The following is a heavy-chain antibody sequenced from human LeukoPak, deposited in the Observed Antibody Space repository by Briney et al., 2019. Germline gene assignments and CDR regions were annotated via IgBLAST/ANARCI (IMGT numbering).Heavy chain of an antibody. CDR3: ARGPFGNFFTLYYFDY. V-gene: IGHV4-59*01. J-gene: IGHJ4*02. CDR1: GGSISSYY. CDR2: IYYNVST. Sequence: SETLSLTRTVSGGSISSYYWSWIRQPPGKGLEWIGYIYYNVSTNYNPSLKSRVTISVDTSMNQFSLKLSSVTAADTAVYYCARGPFGNFFTLYYFDYWGQGTLVTVSS. D-gene: IGHD1-7*01.